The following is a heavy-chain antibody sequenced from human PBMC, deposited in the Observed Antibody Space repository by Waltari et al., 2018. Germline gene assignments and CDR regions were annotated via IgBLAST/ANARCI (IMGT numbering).Heavy chain of an antibody. J-gene: IGHJ4*02. CDR3: AKTGWSSYDY. Sequence: EVQLVESGGGFVQPGGYLRLSCTASGFIFSSHAVTWVRQAPGRGLEWVSAISGSGETTYYADSVKGRFTISRDNSKNTLYLQMNSLRVEDTAVYFCAKTGWSSYDYWGQGTLVSVSS. V-gene: IGHV3-23*04. CDR2: ISGSGETT. CDR1: GFIFSSHA. D-gene: IGHD6-19*01.